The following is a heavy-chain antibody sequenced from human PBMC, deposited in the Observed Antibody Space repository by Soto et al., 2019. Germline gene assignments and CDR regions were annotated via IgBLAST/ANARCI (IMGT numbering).Heavy chain of an antibody. V-gene: IGHV4-34*01. CDR2: INHSGST. D-gene: IGHD6-19*01. CDR1: GGSFSGYY. J-gene: IGHJ6*02. Sequence: SETLSLTRPVYGGSFSGYYWSWFRQPPGKGLEWIGEINHSGSTNYNPSLKSRVTISVDTSKNQFSLKLSSVTAADTAVYYCARDKRGSGWYMGRYYYGMDVWGQGTTVTV. CDR3: ARDKRGSGWYMGRYYYGMDV.